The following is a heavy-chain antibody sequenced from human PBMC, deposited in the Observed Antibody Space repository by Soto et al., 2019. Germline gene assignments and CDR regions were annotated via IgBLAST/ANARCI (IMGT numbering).Heavy chain of an antibody. J-gene: IGHJ6*02. CDR1: GCTFTTSA. CDR3: AAVGIASVGYYNGMDV. Sequence: GASVKVSCKASGCTFTTSAVQWVRQARGQRLEWIGWIVVGSGNTIYAQRFQERVAITRDMSTSTAYMELSSLRSEDTAVYYCAAVGIASVGYYNGMDVWGQGTTVTVSS. D-gene: IGHD6-13*01. CDR2: IVVGSGNT. V-gene: IGHV1-58*01.